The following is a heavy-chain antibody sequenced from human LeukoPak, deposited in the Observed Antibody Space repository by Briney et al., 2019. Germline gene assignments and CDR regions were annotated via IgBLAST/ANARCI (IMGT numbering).Heavy chain of an antibody. D-gene: IGHD2-15*01. CDR2: IRYDGSTK. CDR3: AKQKGYCSGGSCHPFDY. CDR1: GFTFGSYD. V-gene: IGHV3-30*02. Sequence: GGSLRLSCAASGFTFGSYDMHWVRQAPGKGLLWLAFIRYDGSTKYYADSVKGRFTIARDNSKNTLYLQMNSLRAEDTAVYYCAKQKGYCSGGSCHPFDYWGQGTLVTVSS. J-gene: IGHJ4*02.